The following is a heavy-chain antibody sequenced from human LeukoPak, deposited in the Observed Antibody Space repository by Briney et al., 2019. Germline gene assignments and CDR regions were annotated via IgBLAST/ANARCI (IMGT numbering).Heavy chain of an antibody. CDR1: GITFSW. V-gene: IGHV3-7*05. Sequence: GGSLRLFCAASGITFSWMSWVRQAPGKGMEWVANIKQDGSDKYYVDSVKGRFTISSDAAKNSLYLQMNSLRAEDTAVYYCAREGSGRSLDCWGQGTLVTVSS. CDR3: AREGSGRSLDC. CDR2: IKQDGSDK. J-gene: IGHJ4*02. D-gene: IGHD3-10*01.